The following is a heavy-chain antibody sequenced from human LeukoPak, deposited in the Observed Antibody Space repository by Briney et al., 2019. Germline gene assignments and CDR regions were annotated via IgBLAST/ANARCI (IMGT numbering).Heavy chain of an antibody. CDR1: GYSISSGYY. J-gene: IGHJ3*02. V-gene: IGHV4-38-2*02. D-gene: IGHD3-3*01. CDR2: FYHSGRT. CDR3: ASGPYYDFWGGYYAPAFDI. Sequence: SETLYLTCTVPGYSISSGYYWGWIRQPPGKGLGWIGNFYHSGRTSYNPSLKSRVATSADTTMNQLCLKLSSVTAAATAVYYCASGPYYDFWGGYYAPAFDIWGQGTMVTVSS.